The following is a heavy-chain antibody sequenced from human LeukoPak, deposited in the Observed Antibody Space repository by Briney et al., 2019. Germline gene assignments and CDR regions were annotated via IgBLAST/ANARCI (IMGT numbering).Heavy chain of an antibody. CDR3: ARGIESSTSWIDP. CDR2: IYYDGST. D-gene: IGHD2-2*01. CDR1: GDSISRSSYY. Sequence: SETLSLTCSVSGDSISRSSYYWGWVRQPPGEGLEWIGTIYYDGSTYHNPSLKSRVTISVDTSKNQFSLKLSSVTAANTAVYYCARGIESSTSWIDPWGQGTLVTVSS. V-gene: IGHV4-39*07. J-gene: IGHJ5*02.